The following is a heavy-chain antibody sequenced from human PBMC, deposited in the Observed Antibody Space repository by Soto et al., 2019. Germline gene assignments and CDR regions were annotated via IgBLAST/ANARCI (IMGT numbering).Heavy chain of an antibody. CDR1: GGSISSGDYY. D-gene: IGHD4-4*01. CDR3: ARVLTVTTFSAGGYWYFDL. Sequence: QVQLQESGPGLVKPSQNLSLTCTVSGGSISSGDYYWSWIRQPPGKGLEWIGYIYYSGSTYYNPSLKSRVTISVDTSKNQFSLKLSSVTAADTAVYYCARVLTVTTFSAGGYWYFDLWGRGTLVTVSS. V-gene: IGHV4-30-4*01. CDR2: IYYSGST. J-gene: IGHJ2*01.